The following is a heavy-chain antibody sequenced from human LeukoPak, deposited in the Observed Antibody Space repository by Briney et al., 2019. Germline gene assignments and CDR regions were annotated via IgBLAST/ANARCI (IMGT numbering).Heavy chain of an antibody. Sequence: SVKVSCKASGGTFSSYAISWVRQAPGQGLEWMGRIIPILGIANYAQKFQGRVTITADKSTSTAYMELSSLRSEDTAVYYCAKDRNGLELNYWGQGTLVTVSS. CDR1: GGTFSSYA. CDR3: AKDRNGLELNY. V-gene: IGHV1-69*04. D-gene: IGHD1-7*01. CDR2: IIPILGIA. J-gene: IGHJ4*02.